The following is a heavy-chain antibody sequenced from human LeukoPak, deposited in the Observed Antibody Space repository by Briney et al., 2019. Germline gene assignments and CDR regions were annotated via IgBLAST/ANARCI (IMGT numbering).Heavy chain of an antibody. V-gene: IGHV3-48*01. CDR2: ISSSSSTI. D-gene: IGHD3-22*01. CDR1: GGSISSSSYY. J-gene: IGHJ4*02. CDR3: ASKASSGYYYASFDY. Sequence: ETLSLTCTVSGGSISSSSYYWGWVRQAPGKGLEWVSYISSSSSTIYYADSVKGRFTISRDNAKNSLYLQMNSLRAEDTAVYYCASKASSGYYYASFDYWGQGTLVTVSS.